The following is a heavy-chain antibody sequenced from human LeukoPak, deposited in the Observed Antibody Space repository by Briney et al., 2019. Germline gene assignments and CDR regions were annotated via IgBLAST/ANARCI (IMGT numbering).Heavy chain of an antibody. CDR2: INHSGST. V-gene: IGHV4-34*01. J-gene: IGHJ5*02. CDR1: GRSFSGYY. D-gene: IGHD2-2*01. Sequence: SETLSLTCAVYGRSFSGYYWSWIRQPPGKGLEWIGEINHSGSTNYNPSLKSRVTISVDTSKNQFSLKLSSVTAADTAVYYCARAGRCSSTSCSYNWFDPWGQGTLVTVSS. CDR3: ARAGRCSSTSCSYNWFDP.